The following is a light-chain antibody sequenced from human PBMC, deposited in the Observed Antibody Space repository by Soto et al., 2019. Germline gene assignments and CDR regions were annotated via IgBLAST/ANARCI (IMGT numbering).Light chain of an antibody. CDR3: QQYGSSPTT. CDR2: GAS. V-gene: IGKV3-20*01. Sequence: EITLTQSRGTLSLCSGERGTLSCLASQSVSSNLAWYQQKPGQAPRLLIYGASTRATGIPARFSGSGPGTDFTLTISRLEPEDFAVYYCQQYGSSPTTFGQGTKVDIK. J-gene: IGKJ1*01. CDR1: QSVSSN.